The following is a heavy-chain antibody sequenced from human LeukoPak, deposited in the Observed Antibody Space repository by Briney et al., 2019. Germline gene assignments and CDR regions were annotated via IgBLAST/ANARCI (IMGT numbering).Heavy chain of an antibody. J-gene: IGHJ5*02. CDR3: ARDSFPRYYDSSDDVNPEGFDP. V-gene: IGHV1-8*01. CDR1: GYTFTNYD. CDR2: LNPHSGNT. Sequence: ASVKVSCKASGYTFTNYDINWVRQATGQGLEWMGWLNPHSGNTGYAQKFQGRVTMTRNTSISTAYMELSSLRSEDTAVYYCARDSFPRYYDSSDDVNPEGFDPWGQGTLVTVSS. D-gene: IGHD3-22*01.